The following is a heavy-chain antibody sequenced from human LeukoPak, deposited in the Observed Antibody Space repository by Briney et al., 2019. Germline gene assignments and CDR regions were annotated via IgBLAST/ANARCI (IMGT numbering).Heavy chain of an antibody. CDR1: GFTFSTYA. CDR3: ARGRVPRPLTPPDY. D-gene: IGHD3-10*02. Sequence: GGSLRLSCAASGFTFSTYAMHWVRQAPGKGLEWMAVLSYDGSKKYYADSVKGRFTISRDNSKNTLYLQMNSLRTEDTAVYYCARGRVPRPLTPPDYWGQGTLVTVSS. V-gene: IGHV3-30*04. CDR2: LSYDGSKK. J-gene: IGHJ4*02.